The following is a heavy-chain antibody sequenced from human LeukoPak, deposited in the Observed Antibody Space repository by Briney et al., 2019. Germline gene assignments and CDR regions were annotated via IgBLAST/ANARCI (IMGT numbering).Heavy chain of an antibody. CDR2: ISGSGGST. D-gene: IGHD5-12*01. J-gene: IGHJ4*02. Sequence: PGGSLRLSCAASGFTFSSYAMSWVRQAPGKGLEWVSAISGSGGSTYYADSVKGRFTISKDNSKNTLYLQMNSLRAEDTAVYYCAKDLGYSGYGGYYWGQGTLVTVSS. CDR3: AKDLGYSGYGGYY. V-gene: IGHV3-23*01. CDR1: GFTFSSYA.